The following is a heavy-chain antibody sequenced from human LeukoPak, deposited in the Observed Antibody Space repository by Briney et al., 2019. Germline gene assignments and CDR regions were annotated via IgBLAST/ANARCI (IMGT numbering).Heavy chain of an antibody. J-gene: IGHJ4*02. CDR3: ASGYDSSGYEYYFDY. Sequence: GGSLRLSCAASGFTFSNYAMSWVRQAPGKGLEWVSAISGSGGSTYYADSVKGRFTISRDNAKNSLYLQMNSLRAEDTAVYYCASGYDSSGYEYYFDYWGQGTLVTVSS. D-gene: IGHD3-22*01. V-gene: IGHV3-23*01. CDR1: GFTFSNYA. CDR2: ISGSGGST.